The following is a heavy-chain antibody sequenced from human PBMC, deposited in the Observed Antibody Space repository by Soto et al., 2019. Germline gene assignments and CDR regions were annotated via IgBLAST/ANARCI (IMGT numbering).Heavy chain of an antibody. CDR2: IYYSGST. D-gene: IGHD4-4*01. J-gene: IGHJ4*02. Sequence: QVQLQESGPGLVKPSQTLSLTCTVSGGSISSGGYYWSWIRQHPGKGLEWIGYIYYSGSTYYNPSLKSRVTISVDTSKSQFSLKLSSVTAADTAVYYCARGQYSNYVNFDYWGQGTLVTVSS. V-gene: IGHV4-31*03. CDR1: GGSISSGGYY. CDR3: ARGQYSNYVNFDY.